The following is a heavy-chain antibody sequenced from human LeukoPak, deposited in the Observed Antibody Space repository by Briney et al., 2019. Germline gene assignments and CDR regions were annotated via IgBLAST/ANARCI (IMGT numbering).Heavy chain of an antibody. CDR1: GYTFTSYA. Sequence: GASVKVSCKPSGYTFTSYAISWVRQAPGQGLEWMGIINPSGGSTSYAQKFQGRVTMTRDTSTSTVYMELSSLRSEDTAVYYCASYSATGIAVAGFDYWGQGTLVTVSS. CDR2: INPSGGST. V-gene: IGHV1-46*01. CDR3: ASYSATGIAVAGFDY. D-gene: IGHD6-19*01. J-gene: IGHJ4*02.